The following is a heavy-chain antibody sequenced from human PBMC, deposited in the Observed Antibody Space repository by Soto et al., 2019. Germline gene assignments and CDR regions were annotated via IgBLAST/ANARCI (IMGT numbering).Heavy chain of an antibody. Sequence: GGSLRLSCAASGFTFSDHYMSWIRQAPGKGLEWIGYSSNSGSFTRYADSVKGRFSISRDDAKNSLYLQINSLRGDDTAIYYCVRSGDNYNLLDYWGQGTPVTVSS. J-gene: IGHJ4*02. CDR2: SSNSGSFT. CDR1: GFTFSDHY. CDR3: VRSGDNYNLLDY. V-gene: IGHV3-11*06. D-gene: IGHD1-1*01.